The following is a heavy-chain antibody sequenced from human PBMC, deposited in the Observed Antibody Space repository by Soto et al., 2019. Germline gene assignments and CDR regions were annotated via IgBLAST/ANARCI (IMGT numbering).Heavy chain of an antibody. J-gene: IGHJ6*02. D-gene: IGHD5-12*01. V-gene: IGHV3-30*18. CDR3: AKLDGPSGYEYYYCYGMDV. Sequence: GGSLRLSCAASGFTFSSYGMHWVRQAPGKRLEWVAVISYDGSNKYYADSVKGRFTISRDNSKNTLYLQMNSMRAEDTAVYYCAKLDGPSGYEYYYCYGMDVWGQGTTVTVSS. CDR2: ISYDGSNK. CDR1: GFTFSSYG.